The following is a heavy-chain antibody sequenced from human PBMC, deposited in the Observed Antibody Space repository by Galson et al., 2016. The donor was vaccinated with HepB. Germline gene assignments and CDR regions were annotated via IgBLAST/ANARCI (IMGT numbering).Heavy chain of an antibody. V-gene: IGHV1-46*01. CDR3: AREPLSTPEVWFDP. Sequence: SVKVSCKASGDTFTSSYMHWVRQAPGQGLEWMGIINPSGGSTSYAQKFQGRVTMTRDTSTTTVYMELSSLRSEDTAVYYCAREPLSTPEVWFDPWGQGTLVTVSS. J-gene: IGHJ5*02. CDR1: GDTFTSSY. CDR2: INPSGGST.